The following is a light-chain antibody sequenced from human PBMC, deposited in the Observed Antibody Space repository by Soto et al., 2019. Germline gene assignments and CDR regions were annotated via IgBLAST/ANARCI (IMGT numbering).Light chain of an antibody. V-gene: IGKV1-39*01. Sequence: DIQMTQSPSSLPASVGDRVSITCRTSQSISSYLNWYQQKPGKAPKLLIFDASSLKSGVPSRFSGSGSGTEFTLTISRLQPEDVATYYCQQSSSHPWTFGQGTKVDIK. J-gene: IGKJ1*01. CDR2: DAS. CDR3: QQSSSHPWT. CDR1: QSISSY.